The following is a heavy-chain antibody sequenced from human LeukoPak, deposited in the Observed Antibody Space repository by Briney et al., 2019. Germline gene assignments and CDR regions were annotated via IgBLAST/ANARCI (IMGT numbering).Heavy chain of an antibody. V-gene: IGHV4-31*11. D-gene: IGHD3-10*01. Sequence: SETLSLTCAVYGGSFSGYYWSWIRQHPGKGLEWIGYIYYSGSTYYNPSLKSRVTISVDTSKNQFSLKLSSVAAADTAVYYCASEVRGVTIWGQGTLVTVSS. CDR2: IYYSGST. J-gene: IGHJ4*02. CDR1: GGSFSGYY. CDR3: ASEVRGVTI.